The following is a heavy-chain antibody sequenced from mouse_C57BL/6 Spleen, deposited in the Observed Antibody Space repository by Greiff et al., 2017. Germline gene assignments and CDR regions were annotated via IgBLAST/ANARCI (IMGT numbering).Heavy chain of an antibody. CDR2: FHPYNDDT. V-gene: IGHV1-47*01. D-gene: IGHD2-4*01. J-gene: IGHJ3*01. CDR3: ARGYDYDQAWFAY. CDR1: GYTFTTYP. Sequence: VQLQESGAELVKPGASVKMSCKASGYTFTTYPIEWMKQNPGKSLEWIGNFHPYNDDTKYNEKFKGKATLTVEKSSSTVYLELSRLTSDDSAVYYCARGYDYDQAWFAYWGQGTLVTVSA.